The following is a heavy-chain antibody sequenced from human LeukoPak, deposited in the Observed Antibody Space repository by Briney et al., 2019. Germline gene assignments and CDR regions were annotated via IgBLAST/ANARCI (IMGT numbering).Heavy chain of an antibody. J-gene: IGHJ4*02. CDR3: ARDAAYYDSSGYTPSVTNSAGPHDY. CDR1: GYTFTSYG. D-gene: IGHD3-22*01. CDR2: INPNSGVT. Sequence: ASVKVSCKASGYTFTSYGISWVRQAPGQGLEWMGWINPNSGVTNYAQKFQGRVTMTRDTSISTAYMELSRLRSDDTAVYYCARDAAYYDSSGYTPSVTNSAGPHDYWGQGTLVTVSS. V-gene: IGHV1-2*02.